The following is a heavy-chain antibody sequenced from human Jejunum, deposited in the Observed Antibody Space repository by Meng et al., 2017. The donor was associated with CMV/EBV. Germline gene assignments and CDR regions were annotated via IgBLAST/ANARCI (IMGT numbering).Heavy chain of an antibody. Sequence: QVRLQLWGAGVLKPSETLSLSCAVYAGSFSGHYCSWIRQAPGKGLEWSGEINYSESMNYNPSLKSRVTLSVDVSRSQCSLKLRSVTAADGAVYYCARRVGSGKYYFDYWSQGGLVTVSS. CDR1: AGSFSGHY. CDR3: ARRVGSGKYYFDY. CDR2: INYSESM. D-gene: IGHD3-10*01. V-gene: IGHV4-34*02. J-gene: IGHJ4*02.